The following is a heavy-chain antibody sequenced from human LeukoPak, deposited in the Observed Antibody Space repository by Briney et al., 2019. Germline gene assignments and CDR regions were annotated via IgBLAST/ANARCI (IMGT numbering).Heavy chain of an antibody. D-gene: IGHD2-15*01. V-gene: IGHV3-48*03. CDR2: ISRRGSTT. CDR1: GSTFSDTE. J-gene: IGHJ4*02. CDR3: ARYRPRTTKGGGFDY. Sequence: GGSLRLSCAASGSTFSDTEMNWARQARGKGLEWVSEISRRGSTTYHADSVEGRFTISRDNAKSSLYLQMNSLRVEGTAVYYCARYRPRTTKGGGFDYWGQGTLVTVSS.